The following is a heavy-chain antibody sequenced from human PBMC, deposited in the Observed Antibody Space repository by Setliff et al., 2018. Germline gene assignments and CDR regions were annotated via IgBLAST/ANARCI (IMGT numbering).Heavy chain of an antibody. V-gene: IGHV4-31*03. J-gene: IGHJ4*02. CDR1: GGSISSGGYY. D-gene: IGHD2-21*01. Sequence: SETLSLTCTVSGGSISSGGYYWSWIRQHPGKGLEWIGYIYYSGSTYYNPSLKSRVTISVDTSKNRFSLKLSSVTAADTAVYYCARGGTFRYFDYWGQGTPVTVSS. CDR3: ARGGTFRYFDY. CDR2: IYYSGST.